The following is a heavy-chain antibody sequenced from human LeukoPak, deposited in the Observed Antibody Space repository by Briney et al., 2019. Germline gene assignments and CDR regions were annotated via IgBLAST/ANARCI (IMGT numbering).Heavy chain of an antibody. CDR1: GFTFSSYA. Sequence: DPGGSLRLSCAASGFTFSSYAMSWVRQAPGKGLEWVSSISVSGGSTYYADSVKGRFTISRDNSKNTLYLQMNSLSAEDTAVYYCARDQPRYSSSWYGYWGQGTLVTVSS. CDR3: ARDQPRYSSSWYGY. J-gene: IGHJ4*02. CDR2: ISVSGGST. V-gene: IGHV3-23*01. D-gene: IGHD6-13*01.